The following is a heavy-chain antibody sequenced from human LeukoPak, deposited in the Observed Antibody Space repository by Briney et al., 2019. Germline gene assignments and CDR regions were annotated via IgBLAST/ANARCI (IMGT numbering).Heavy chain of an antibody. J-gene: IGHJ4*02. CDR3: ARDLHPNWNDPHPLNY. V-gene: IGHV1-46*01. Sequence: ASVKVSCKASGYTFTSYYMHWVRQAPGQGLEWMGIINPSGGSTSYAQKFQGRVTMTRDTSTSTVYMELSSLRSEDTAVYYCARDLHPNWNDPHPLNYWGQGTLVTVSS. D-gene: IGHD1-1*01. CDR2: INPSGGST. CDR1: GYTFTSYY.